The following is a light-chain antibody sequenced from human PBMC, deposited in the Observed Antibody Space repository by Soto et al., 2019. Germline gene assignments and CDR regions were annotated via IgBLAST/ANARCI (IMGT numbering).Light chain of an antibody. Sequence: QSALAQPASVSGSFGQSVTISCTGPRSDIGDSNFISWYQHSPGKAPRLLIYEVNNRPSGVSKRFSGSKAGNTASLTISGLLDDDEADYFCASFRSGTILVFGSGTKVTVL. V-gene: IGLV2-14*01. CDR3: ASFRSGTILV. CDR1: RSDIGDSNF. CDR2: EVN. J-gene: IGLJ1*01.